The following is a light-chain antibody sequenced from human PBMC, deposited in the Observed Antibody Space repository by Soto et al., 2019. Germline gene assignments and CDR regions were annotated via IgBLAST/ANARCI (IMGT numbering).Light chain of an antibody. CDR2: DAS. V-gene: IGKV3-11*01. Sequence: EIVLAQSPATLSLSPGERATLSCRASQSVSISLAWYQQKPGQAPRLLIYDASNRATGIPARFSGSGSGTDFTLTISSLEPEDFAVYYCQQYNNWWTFGQGTKVDIK. CDR3: QQYNNWWT. J-gene: IGKJ1*01. CDR1: QSVSIS.